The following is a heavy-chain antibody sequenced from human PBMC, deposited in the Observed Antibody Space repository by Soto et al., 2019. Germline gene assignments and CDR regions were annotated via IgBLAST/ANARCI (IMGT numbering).Heavy chain of an antibody. J-gene: IGHJ6*02. V-gene: IGHV3-30*18. CDR3: AKSDLRYYYDSSPAYYYGMDV. D-gene: IGHD3-22*01. CDR1: GLTFSSYG. Sequence: GGSMRLSCAASGLTFSSYGMHWVRQAPGKGLEWVAVISYDGSNKYYAGSVKGRFTISRDNSKNTLYLQMNSLRAEDTAVYYCAKSDLRYYYDSSPAYYYGMDVWGQGTTVTVSS. CDR2: ISYDGSNK.